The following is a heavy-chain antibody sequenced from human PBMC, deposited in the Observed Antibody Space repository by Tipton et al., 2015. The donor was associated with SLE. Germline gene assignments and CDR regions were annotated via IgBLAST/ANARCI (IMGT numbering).Heavy chain of an antibody. CDR1: GYSFTNYW. CDR3: ARHGCPLVGTNSAYFFFFLGV. V-gene: IGHV5-51*01. Sequence: QLVQSGAEVKKPGESLKISCKGSGYSFTNYWIGWVRQMPGKGLEWMGIIYPFDSDTRYSPTFQGQVTISADKSISTAYLQWSSLKASVPTMYFCARHGCPLVGTNSAYFFFFLGVWGKGPPVPVS. D-gene: IGHD2-8*01. J-gene: IGHJ6*03. CDR2: IYPFDSDT.